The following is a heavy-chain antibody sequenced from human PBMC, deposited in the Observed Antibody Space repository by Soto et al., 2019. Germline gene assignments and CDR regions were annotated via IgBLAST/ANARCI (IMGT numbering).Heavy chain of an antibody. CDR2: IYPGDSDT. CDR3: ATPSPDSSDSLDM. CDR1: GYSFSSYW. D-gene: IGHD6-13*01. V-gene: IGHV5-51*01. J-gene: IGHJ3*02. Sequence: EVQLVQSGAEVKKPGESLKISCKGSGYSFSSYWIGWVRQMPGKGLEWMGIIYPGDSDTRYSPSFQGQVTISADKSISTAYLPWSSLKASDTAMYYCATPSPDSSDSLDMWGQGTMVTVSS.